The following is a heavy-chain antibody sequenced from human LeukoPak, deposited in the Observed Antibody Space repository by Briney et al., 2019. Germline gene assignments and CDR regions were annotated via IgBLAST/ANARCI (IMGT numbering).Heavy chain of an antibody. D-gene: IGHD3-10*01. CDR1: GFTFSSYG. J-gene: IGHJ4*02. V-gene: IGHV3-23*01. CDR2: ISGSGGST. CDR3: ARGGAPAVYFDY. Sequence: GGSLRLSCAASGFTFSSYGMSWVRQAPGKGLEWVSAISGSGGSTYYADSVKGRFTISRDNSNNEFYLQMNSLRPEDTAVYYCARGGAPAVYFDYWGQGALVTVSS.